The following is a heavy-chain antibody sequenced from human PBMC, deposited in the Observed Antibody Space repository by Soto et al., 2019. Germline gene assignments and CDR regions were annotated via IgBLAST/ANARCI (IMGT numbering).Heavy chain of an antibody. D-gene: IGHD3-3*01. Sequence: SETLSLTCTVSGGSISSYYWGWIRQPPGKGLEWIGYIYYSGSTNYDPSLKSRVTISVDTSKNQFSLKLSSVTAADTAVYYCARQDSYYDFWSGYYLGGPFDPWGQGTLVTVSS. CDR2: IYYSGST. CDR3: ARQDSYYDFWSGYYLGGPFDP. V-gene: IGHV4-59*08. J-gene: IGHJ5*02. CDR1: GGSISSYY.